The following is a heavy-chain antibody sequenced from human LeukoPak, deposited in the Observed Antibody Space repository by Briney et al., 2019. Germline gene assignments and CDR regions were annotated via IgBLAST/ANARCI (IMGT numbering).Heavy chain of an antibody. CDR2: INPSGGST. CDR1: GYTFTSYY. CDR3: ARGEVVVAATYYYYGMDV. J-gene: IGHJ6*02. V-gene: IGHV1-46*01. Sequence: ASVKVSCKASGYTFTSYYMHWVRQAPGQGLEWMGIINPSGGSTSYAQKFQGRVTMTRDTSTSTVYMELSGLRSEDTAVYYCARGEVVVAATYYYYGMDVWGQGTTVTVSS. D-gene: IGHD2-15*01.